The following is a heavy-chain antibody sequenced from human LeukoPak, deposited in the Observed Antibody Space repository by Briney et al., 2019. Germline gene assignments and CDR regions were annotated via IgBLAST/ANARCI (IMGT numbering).Heavy chain of an antibody. D-gene: IGHD2-2*01. CDR1: GFTFNIYA. CDR2: INDSGDVI. Sequence: GGPLRLSCAASGFTFNIYAMSWVRKSPGKGREWVSSINDSGDVINYADSVKGRFNISRDNSKTTLFLQMNSLRAEDTAVYYCSKEAQGCSITSCYCDSWGQGNLVTVSS. V-gene: IGHV3-23*01. CDR3: SKEAQGCSITSCYCDS. J-gene: IGHJ4*02.